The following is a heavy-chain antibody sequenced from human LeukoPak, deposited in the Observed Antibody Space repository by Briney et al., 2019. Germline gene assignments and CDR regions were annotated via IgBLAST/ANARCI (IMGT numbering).Heavy chain of an antibody. Sequence: GASVKVSCKASGYTFTSYGISWVRQAPGQGLEWMGWISAYNGNTNYAQKLQGRVTMTTDTSTSTAYMELRSLRSDDTAVYYCAREGGSRGYSSSWFDYWGQGTLVTVSS. CDR2: ISAYNGNT. CDR3: AREGGSRGYSSSWFDY. J-gene: IGHJ4*02. CDR1: GYTFTSYG. D-gene: IGHD6-13*01. V-gene: IGHV1-18*01.